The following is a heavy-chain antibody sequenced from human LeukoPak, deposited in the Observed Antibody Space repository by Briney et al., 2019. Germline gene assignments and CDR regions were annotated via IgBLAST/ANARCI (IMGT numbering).Heavy chain of an antibody. J-gene: IGHJ4*02. CDR2: ITSGSSYI. CDR1: GFTFSSYN. CDR3: ARDKTRGLGYSYSKSGNYFDY. D-gene: IGHD5-18*01. V-gene: IGHV3-21*01. Sequence: GGSLRLSCAASGFTFSSYNMNWVRQAPGKGLGWVSSITSGSSYIYYADSVKGRFTISRDNAKNSLYLQMNSLRAEDTAVYSCARDKTRGLGYSYSKSGNYFDYWGQGTLVTVSS.